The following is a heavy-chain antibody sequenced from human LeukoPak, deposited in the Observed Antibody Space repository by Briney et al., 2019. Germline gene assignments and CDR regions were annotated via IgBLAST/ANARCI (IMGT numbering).Heavy chain of an antibody. J-gene: IGHJ4*02. Sequence: SETLSLTCGVSGDSISRNAWWSWVRQPPGKAMEWIGEVDQSGTTNYNPSLQSRVSISLDRSKNQFSLRLTTVTAADTAVYYCAREATVDSILTAYIFDNWGQGTLVTVSS. D-gene: IGHD3-9*01. CDR2: VDQSGTT. CDR3: AREATVDSILTAYIFDN. V-gene: IGHV4-4*02. CDR1: GDSISRNAW.